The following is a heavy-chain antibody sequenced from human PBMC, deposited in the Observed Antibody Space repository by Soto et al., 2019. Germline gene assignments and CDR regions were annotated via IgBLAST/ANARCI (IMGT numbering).Heavy chain of an antibody. CDR1: GFSLTTSGVG. V-gene: IGHV2-5*01. CDR2: IYWNDDK. Sequence: ASGPTLVNPTQTLTLTCTFSGFSLTTSGVGVGWIRQPPGKALEWLALIYWNDDKRYSPSLRGRLTITKDTSKNQVVLAMTNMDPVDTATYYCAHHTIKPVTNWFDPWGLGTLVTVSS. CDR3: AHHTIKPVTNWFDP. J-gene: IGHJ5*02. D-gene: IGHD2-2*01.